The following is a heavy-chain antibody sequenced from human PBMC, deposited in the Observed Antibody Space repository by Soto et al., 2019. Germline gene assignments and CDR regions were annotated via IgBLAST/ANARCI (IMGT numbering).Heavy chain of an antibody. CDR1: GYTFTGYY. CDR3: ARDHYTIFGYYYGMDV. CDR2: INPNSGGT. Sequence: WASVKVSCKASGYTFTGYYMHWVRQAPGQGLEWMGWINPNSGGTNYAQKFQGWVTMTRDTSISTAYMELSRLRSDDTAVYYCARDHYTIFGYYYGMDVWGQGTTVTVSS. J-gene: IGHJ6*02. V-gene: IGHV1-2*04. D-gene: IGHD3-3*01.